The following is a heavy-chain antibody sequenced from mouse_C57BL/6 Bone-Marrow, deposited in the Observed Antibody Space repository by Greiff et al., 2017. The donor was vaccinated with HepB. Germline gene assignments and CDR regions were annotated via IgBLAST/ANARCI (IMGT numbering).Heavy chain of an antibody. V-gene: IGHV14-2*01. CDR3: ARDNPPPWFAY. Sequence: VHVKQSGAELVKPGASVKLSCTASGFNIKDYYMHWVKQRTEQGLEWIGRIDPEDGETKYAPKFQGKATITADTSSNTAYLQLISLTSEDTAVYYCARDNPPPWFAYWGQGTLVTVSA. J-gene: IGHJ3*01. CDR1: GFNIKDYY. D-gene: IGHD1-3*01. CDR2: IDPEDGET.